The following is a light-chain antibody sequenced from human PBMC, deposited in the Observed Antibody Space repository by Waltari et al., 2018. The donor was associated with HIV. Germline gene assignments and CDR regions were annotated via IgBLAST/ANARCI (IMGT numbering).Light chain of an antibody. CDR2: GVS. Sequence: EIVMTQSPATLSVSPGERATLSCRASQSFSSDLAWYQHKPGQAPRLLIYGVSTRATGIPARFSGSGSGTEFTLTISSLQSEDFAVYYCQQSYSNPRFSGGTKVQI. CDR3: QQSYSNPR. CDR1: QSFSSD. V-gene: IGKV3-15*01. J-gene: IGKJ4*01.